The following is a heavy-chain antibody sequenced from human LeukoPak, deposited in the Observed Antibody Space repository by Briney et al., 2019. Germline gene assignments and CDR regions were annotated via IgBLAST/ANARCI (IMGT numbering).Heavy chain of an antibody. CDR2: ISGSGGST. J-gene: IGHJ4*02. D-gene: IGHD2-2*03. CDR3: ARELGFCTPTSCPLYHY. V-gene: IGHV3-23*01. Sequence: GGSLRLSCAASGFTFSSYAMSWVRQAPGKGLEWVSAISGSGGSTYYADSVKGRFTISRDNSKNTLYLQMNSLTSDDTAVYFCARELGFCTPTSCPLYHYWGQGTLVTVSS. CDR1: GFTFSSYA.